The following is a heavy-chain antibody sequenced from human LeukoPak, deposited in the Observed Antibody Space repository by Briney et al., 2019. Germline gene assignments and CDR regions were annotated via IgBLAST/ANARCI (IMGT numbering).Heavy chain of an antibody. Sequence: SETLSLTCAVYGGSFSGYYWSWIRQPPGKGLEWIGEINHSGSTNYNPSLKSRVTISVDTSKNQFSLKLSSVTAADTAVYYCAKALYGDYLDYWGQGTLVTVSS. CDR3: AKALYGDYLDY. CDR2: INHSGST. J-gene: IGHJ4*02. V-gene: IGHV4-34*01. CDR1: GGSFSGYY. D-gene: IGHD3-3*01.